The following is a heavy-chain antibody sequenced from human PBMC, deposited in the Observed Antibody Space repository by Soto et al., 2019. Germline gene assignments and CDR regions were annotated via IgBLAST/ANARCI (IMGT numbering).Heavy chain of an antibody. D-gene: IGHD3-22*01. CDR3: ATYLPFYYYDSSGYRGGDGY. CDR1: GYTLTELS. Sequence: ASVKVSCKVSGYTLTELSMHWVRQAPGKGLEWMGGFDPEDGETICAQKFQGRVTMTEDTSTDTAYMELSSLRSEDTAVYYCATYLPFYYYDSSGYRGGDGYWGQGTLVTVSS. V-gene: IGHV1-24*01. CDR2: FDPEDGET. J-gene: IGHJ4*02.